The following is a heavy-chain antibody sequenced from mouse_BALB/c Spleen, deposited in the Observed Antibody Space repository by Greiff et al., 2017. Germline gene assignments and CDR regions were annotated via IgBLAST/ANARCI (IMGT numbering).Heavy chain of an antibody. D-gene: IGHD1-1*01. CDR2: IYPGNVNT. Sequence: LQESGPELVKPGASVRISCKASGYTFTSYYIHWVKQRPGQGLEWIGWIYPGNVNTKYNEKFKGKATLTADKSSSTAYMQLSSLTSEDSAVYFCARGNYGSSSWFAYWGQGTLVTVSA. CDR3: ARGNYGSSSWFAY. CDR1: GYTFTSYY. V-gene: IGHV1S56*01. J-gene: IGHJ3*01.